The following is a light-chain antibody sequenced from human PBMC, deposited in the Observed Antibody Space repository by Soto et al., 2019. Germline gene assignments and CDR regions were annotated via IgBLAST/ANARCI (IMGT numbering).Light chain of an antibody. Sequence: QPVLTQSPSASGTPGQRVSISCSGSSSNIGSNTVHWYRHVPGTTPTLLIYNYNQRPSGVPDRFSGSKSGTSASLAISGLQSEDEADYYCAAWDDSLKGPVFGGGTKVTVL. CDR2: NYN. CDR1: SSNIGSNT. J-gene: IGLJ2*01. V-gene: IGLV1-44*01. CDR3: AAWDDSLKGPV.